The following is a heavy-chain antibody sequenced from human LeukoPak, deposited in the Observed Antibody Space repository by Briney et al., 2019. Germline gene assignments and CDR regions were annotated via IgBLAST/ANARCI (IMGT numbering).Heavy chain of an antibody. V-gene: IGHV4-38-2*02. J-gene: IGHJ4*02. CDR3: ARTSSSGLVGGYYFDY. CDR2: IHHSGST. D-gene: IGHD6-19*01. Sequence: SETLSLTCTVSGYFISSGYYWGWIRQPPGKGLQWIGSIHHSGSTYYNPSLKSRVTISVDTSKNQYSLKLSSVTAADTAVYYCARTSSSGLVGGYYFDYWGQGTLVTVSS. CDR1: GYFISSGYY.